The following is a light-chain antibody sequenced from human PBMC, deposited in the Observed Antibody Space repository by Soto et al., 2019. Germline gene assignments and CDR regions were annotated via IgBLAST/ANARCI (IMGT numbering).Light chain of an antibody. CDR2: DAS. CDR3: QQRSSNWRWT. J-gene: IGKJ1*01. CDR1: QSVNSY. V-gene: IGKV3-11*01. Sequence: EIVFTQSPATLSLSPGGRATLSCRASQSVNSYLAWYQQKPGQAPRLLIYDASNRAAGIPARFSGSGSGTDFTLTITNLEPEDFAVYYCQQRSSNWRWTFGQGTKVDIK.